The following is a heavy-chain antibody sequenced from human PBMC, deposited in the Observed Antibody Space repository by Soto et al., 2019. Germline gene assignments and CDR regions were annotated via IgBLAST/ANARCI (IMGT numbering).Heavy chain of an antibody. J-gene: IGHJ6*02. Sequence: SETLSLTCAVSGASMSSGGHSWSWIRQSPGKGLEWIRCIYATGKTYYNPSLRSRVTISVDTSNNLFSLNVTSVTAADTAVYYCARAPPGPSPRWDVWGQGTTVTVSS. CDR3: ARAPPGPSPRWDV. CDR1: GASMSSGGHS. V-gene: IGHV4-30-2*06. D-gene: IGHD3-10*01. CDR2: IYATGKT.